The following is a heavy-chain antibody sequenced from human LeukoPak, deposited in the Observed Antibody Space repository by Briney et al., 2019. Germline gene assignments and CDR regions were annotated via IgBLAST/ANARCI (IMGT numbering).Heavy chain of an antibody. J-gene: IGHJ4*02. Sequence: PGGSLRLSCAVSGFTFSDYYMSWIRQAPGEGLEWVSYISSGGSTISHADSVKGRFTISRDNAENSLYLQMNSLRAEDTAVYYCARRAAAGRCFDHWGQGTLVTVSS. CDR1: GFTFSDYY. CDR3: ARRAAAGRCFDH. D-gene: IGHD6-13*01. V-gene: IGHV3-11*01. CDR2: ISSGGSTI.